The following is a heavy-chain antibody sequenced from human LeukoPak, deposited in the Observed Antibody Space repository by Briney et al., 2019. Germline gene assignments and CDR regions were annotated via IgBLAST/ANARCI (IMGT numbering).Heavy chain of an antibody. V-gene: IGHV1-2*02. J-gene: IGHJ5*02. D-gene: IGHD6-13*01. Sequence: GASVKVSCKTSGYTFTGYYMHWVRQAPGQGLEWMGRTNPNSDGTNYAQKFQGRVTMTRDTSISTVYMELSSLRSDDTAVYYCARDMVQQVVRGWFDPWGQGTLVTVSS. CDR3: ARDMVQQVVRGWFDP. CDR1: GYTFTGYY. CDR2: TNPNSDGT.